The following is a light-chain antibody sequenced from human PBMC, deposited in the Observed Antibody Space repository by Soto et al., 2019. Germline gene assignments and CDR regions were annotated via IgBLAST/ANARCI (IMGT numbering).Light chain of an antibody. CDR3: AAWDDSLNGNV. CDR1: ISNIGSNT. CDR2: SNN. V-gene: IGLV1-44*01. J-gene: IGLJ1*01. Sequence: QSVLTQPPSASGTPGQRVTISCSGSISNIGSNTVNWYQHFPGTAPKLLIYSNNQRPSGVPDRFSGSKSGTSASLAISGLQSEDEADYYCAAWDDSLNGNVFGTGTKLTVL.